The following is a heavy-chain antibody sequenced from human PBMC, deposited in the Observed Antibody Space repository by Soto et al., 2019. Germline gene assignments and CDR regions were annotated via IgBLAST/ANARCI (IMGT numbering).Heavy chain of an antibody. Sequence: QVQLVESGGGVVQPGRSLRLSCAASGFTFSSYGMHWVRQAPGKGLEWGAVISYDGSNKYHADSVKGRFTISRDNSKNTRYRQRNSLPAEDTAVYYCPKDQTAVTTPPFDDCGQGTLVAVS. V-gene: IGHV3-30*18. J-gene: IGHJ4*02. CDR2: ISYDGSNK. CDR3: PKDQTAVTTPPFDD. D-gene: IGHD4-17*01. CDR1: GFTFSSYG.